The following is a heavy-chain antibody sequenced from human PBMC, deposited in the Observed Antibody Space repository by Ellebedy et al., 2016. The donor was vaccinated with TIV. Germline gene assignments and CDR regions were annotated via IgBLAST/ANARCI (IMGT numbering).Heavy chain of an antibody. V-gene: IGHV1-69*10. CDR3: ARDRDSSSWYLGGYYYYGMDV. CDR2: IIPILGIA. Sequence: AASVKVSCKASGCTFSSYAISWVRQAPGQGLEWMGPIIPILGIANYAQKFQGRVTITADKSTSTAYMELSSLRSEDAAVYYCARDRDSSSWYLGGYYYYGMDVWGQGTTVTVSS. J-gene: IGHJ6*01. CDR1: GCTFSSYA. D-gene: IGHD6-13*01.